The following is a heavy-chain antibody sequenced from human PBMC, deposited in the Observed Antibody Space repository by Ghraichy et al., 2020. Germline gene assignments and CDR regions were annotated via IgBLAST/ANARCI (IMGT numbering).Heavy chain of an antibody. V-gene: IGHV1-69*06. D-gene: IGHD3-3*01. Sequence: SVKVSCKASGGTFSNYAINWVQQAPGQGLEWLGGINPITATAKYAQNFQDRVTFTVDKSTTTAYMDLSSLRSEDTAVYYCATPRQYYDSWSGYPPFDYWGQGTLVTVSS. CDR3: ATPRQYYDSWSGYPPFDY. CDR2: INPITATA. CDR1: GGTFSNYA. J-gene: IGHJ4*02.